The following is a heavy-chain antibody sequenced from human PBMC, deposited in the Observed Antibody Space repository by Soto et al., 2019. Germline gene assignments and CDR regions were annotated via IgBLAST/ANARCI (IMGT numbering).Heavy chain of an antibody. J-gene: IGHJ4*02. CDR1: GFTFSSYS. D-gene: IGHD1-26*01. V-gene: IGHV3-48*01. CDR2: ISSSSSTI. Sequence: EVPLVESGGGLVQPGGSLRLSCAASGFTFSSYSMNWVRQAPGKGLEWVSYISSSSSTIYYADSVKGRFTISRDNAKNSLYLQMNSLRAEDTAVYYCARFAVGATFDYWGQGTLVTVSS. CDR3: ARFAVGATFDY.